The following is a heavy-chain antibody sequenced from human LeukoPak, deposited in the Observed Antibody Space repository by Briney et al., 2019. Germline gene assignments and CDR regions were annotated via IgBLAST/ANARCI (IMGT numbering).Heavy chain of an antibody. V-gene: IGHV4-4*07. CDR2: IYTSGST. CDR3: ARGATVAGNNYFDP. CDR1: GGSISSYY. Sequence: SETLSLTCTVSGGSISSYYWSWIRQPAGKGLEWIGRIYTSGSTNYNPSLKSRVTMSVDTSKNQFSLKLNSVTAADTAVYYCARGATVAGNNYFDPWGQGTLVTVSS. D-gene: IGHD6-19*01. J-gene: IGHJ5*02.